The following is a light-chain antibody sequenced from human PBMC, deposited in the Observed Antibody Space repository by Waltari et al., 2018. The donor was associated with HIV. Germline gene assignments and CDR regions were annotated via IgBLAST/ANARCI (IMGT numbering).Light chain of an antibody. CDR3: SSYTSSSTLSWV. J-gene: IGLJ3*02. CDR1: SSDVGGYNY. CDR2: EVT. V-gene: IGLV2-14*01. Sequence: QSALTQPASVSGSPGQSITISCTGTSSDVGGYNYVSWSQQHPGKAPKLMIYEVTNRPSGVSNRFSVSKSGNTASLTISGLQAEDEADYYCSSYTSSSTLSWVFGGGTKLTVL.